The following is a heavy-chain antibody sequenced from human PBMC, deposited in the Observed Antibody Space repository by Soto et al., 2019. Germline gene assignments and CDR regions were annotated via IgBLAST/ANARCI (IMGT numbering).Heavy chain of an antibody. CDR1: GGSFSGYY. CDR3: ARGRPARLRYFAWLPSNWFDP. D-gene: IGHD3-9*01. J-gene: IGHJ5*02. CDR2: INHSGST. V-gene: IGHV4-34*01. Sequence: SETLSLTCAVYGGSFSGYYWSWIRQPPGKGLEWIGEINHSGSTNYNPSLKSRVTISVDTSKNQFSLKLSSVTAADTAVYYCARGRPARLRYFAWLPSNWFDPWGQGTLVTSPQ.